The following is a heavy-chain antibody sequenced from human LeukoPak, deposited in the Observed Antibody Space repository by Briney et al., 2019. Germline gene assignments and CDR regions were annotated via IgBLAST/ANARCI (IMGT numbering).Heavy chain of an antibody. D-gene: IGHD3-10*01. Sequence: GGSLRLSCVASGFTFNSFAMGWVRQAPGKGLEWVSIISGAGGTTYYADSVKGRFTISRDNSKNTLYLQMNSLRAEDTAVYYCAKMLVRGVIGYWGQGTLVTVSS. CDR3: AKMLVRGVIGY. CDR1: GFTFNSFA. J-gene: IGHJ4*02. V-gene: IGHV3-23*01. CDR2: ISGAGGTT.